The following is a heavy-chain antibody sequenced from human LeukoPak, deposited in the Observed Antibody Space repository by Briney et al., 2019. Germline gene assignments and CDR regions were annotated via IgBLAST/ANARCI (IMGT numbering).Heavy chain of an antibody. J-gene: IGHJ4*02. V-gene: IGHV4-61*01. CDR3: ARQYSSNWYTY. D-gene: IGHD6-13*01. CDR1: GGSVSSGSYY. Sequence: SETLSLTCTVSGGSVSSGSYYWSWIRQPPGKGLEWIGNIYYSGSTNYNPSLKSRVTISVDTSKNQFSLKLNSVTAADTAVYYGARQYSSNWYTYWGQGTLVTVSS. CDR2: IYYSGST.